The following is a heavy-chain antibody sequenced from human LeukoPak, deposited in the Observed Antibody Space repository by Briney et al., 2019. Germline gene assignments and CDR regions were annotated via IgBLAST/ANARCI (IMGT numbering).Heavy chain of an antibody. V-gene: IGHV4-34*01. D-gene: IGHD3-10*01. CDR1: GGSFSGYN. CDR2: INHSGNT. Sequence: SETLSLTCGVYGGSFSGYNWTWIRQPPGRGLEWIGEINHSGNTNYNPSLKSRVTISVDTSKNQFSLNLNSVTAADTAVYYCARRGPPLLLWFGDRNKAQFDYWSQGTLVTVSS. J-gene: IGHJ4*02. CDR3: ARRGPPLLLWFGDRNKAQFDY.